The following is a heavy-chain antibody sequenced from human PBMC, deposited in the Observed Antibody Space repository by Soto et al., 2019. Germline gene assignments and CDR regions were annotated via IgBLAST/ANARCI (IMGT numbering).Heavy chain of an antibody. J-gene: IGHJ6*03. CDR1: GGSFSGYY. CDR2: INHSGST. CDR3: ARGLHCSSTSCYGWVLYYYYYMDV. Sequence: SETLSLTCAVYGGSFSGYYWSWIRQPPGKGLEWIGEINHSGSTNYNPSLKSRVTISVDTSKNQFSLKLSSVTAADTAVYYCARGLHCSSTSCYGWVLYYYYYMDVWGKGTTVTVSS. D-gene: IGHD2-2*01. V-gene: IGHV4-34*01.